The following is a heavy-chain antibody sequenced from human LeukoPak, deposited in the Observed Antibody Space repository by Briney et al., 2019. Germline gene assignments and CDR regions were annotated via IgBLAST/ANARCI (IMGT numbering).Heavy chain of an antibody. CDR2: ITVNNGYT. CDR3: ARGEQWLKRGAFDI. Sequence: ASVKVSCKAAGYTFTSHGFIWLRQAPGQGLEWMGWITVNNGYTKYAQELQGRVTMTTDTSRSTAYMELRSLRSDDTAVYYCARGEQWLKRGAFDIWGQGTMVTVSS. J-gene: IGHJ3*02. D-gene: IGHD6-19*01. CDR1: GYTFTSHG. V-gene: IGHV1-18*01.